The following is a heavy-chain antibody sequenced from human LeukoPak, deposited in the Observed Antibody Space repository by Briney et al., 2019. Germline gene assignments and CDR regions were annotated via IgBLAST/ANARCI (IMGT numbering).Heavy chain of an antibody. CDR3: ARSQFGEIYFDI. CDR1: GYNFTNYW. D-gene: IGHD3-10*01. CDR2: IYPGDSDT. Sequence: GESLKISCQGSGYNFTNYWIGWVRQVPGKGLDLMGIIYPGDSDTRYSPSFQGQVTISADKSISTAYLQWSSLKASDTAMYYCARSQFGEIYFDIWGQGTMVTVSS. V-gene: IGHV5-51*01. J-gene: IGHJ3*02.